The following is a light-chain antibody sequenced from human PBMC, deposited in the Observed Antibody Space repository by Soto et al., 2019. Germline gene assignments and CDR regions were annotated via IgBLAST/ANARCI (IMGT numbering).Light chain of an antibody. Sequence: AIQMTQSPSSLSASVGDRVTITCRASQAIRNDLGWYQQKPGKAPTLLIFGASNLQPGVPVRFSASGSGTNFTLTISNLQPDDFATYYCLQDYTYPWTFGQGTKVDI. CDR1: QAIRND. CDR3: LQDYTYPWT. J-gene: IGKJ1*01. V-gene: IGKV1-6*01. CDR2: GAS.